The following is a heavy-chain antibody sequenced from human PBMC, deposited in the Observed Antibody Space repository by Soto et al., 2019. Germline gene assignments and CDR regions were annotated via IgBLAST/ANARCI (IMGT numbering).Heavy chain of an antibody. V-gene: IGHV3-74*01. CDR2: INSDGSST. CDR1: GFTFSSYW. J-gene: IGHJ4*02. D-gene: IGHD3-9*01. CDR3: AREYYDILTGPIDY. Sequence: GGSLRLSCAASGFTFSSYWMHWVRQAPGKGLVWVSRINSDGSSTSYADSVKGRFTISRDNAKNTLYLQMNSLRAEDTAVYYCAREYYDILTGPIDYWGKETLVTVSS.